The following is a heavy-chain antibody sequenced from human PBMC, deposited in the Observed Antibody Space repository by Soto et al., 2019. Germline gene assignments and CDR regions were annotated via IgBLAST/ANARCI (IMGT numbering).Heavy chain of an antibody. CDR3: ARGSSIAGLYYGMDV. Sequence: QVQLQESGPGLVKPSQTLSLTCTVSGGSISSGGYYWTWIRQHPGKGLEWIGYNYYSGITYYNPSPKSRVTISLGTSKNPFSPKVSSVPAPGPAVYYCARGSSIAGLYYGMDVWGQGNKGTVSS. V-gene: IGHV4-31*03. CDR2: NYYSGIT. D-gene: IGHD6-6*01. CDR1: GGSISSGGYY. J-gene: IGHJ6*02.